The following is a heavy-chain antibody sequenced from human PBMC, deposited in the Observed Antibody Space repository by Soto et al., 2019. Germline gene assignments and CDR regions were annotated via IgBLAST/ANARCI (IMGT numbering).Heavy chain of an antibody. CDR2: ISGSGGST. CDR3: AKRRSSGGHNFDS. Sequence: GGSLRLSCAASGFTFSSYAMSWVRQAPGKGLEWVSAISGSGGSTLYADSVKGRFTFSRDNSKDTLYLQMNSLRVEDTAVYYCAKRRSSGGHNFDSWGQGTLVTVSS. V-gene: IGHV3-23*01. J-gene: IGHJ4*02. D-gene: IGHD1-26*01. CDR1: GFTFSSYA.